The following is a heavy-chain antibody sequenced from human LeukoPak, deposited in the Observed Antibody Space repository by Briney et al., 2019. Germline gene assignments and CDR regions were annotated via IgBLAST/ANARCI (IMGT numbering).Heavy chain of an antibody. J-gene: IGHJ4*02. CDR1: GYTFTSYL. Sequence: ASVKVSCKASGYTFTSYLISWVRQVPGQGLEWMGWISGFNGNTDYAQKFKDRVTLTTDTSTSTAYMELRSLTSDDTAVYYCARIWAEFQLVCDYRGQGTLVTVSP. CDR2: ISGFNGNT. V-gene: IGHV1-18*01. CDR3: ARIWAEFQLVCDY. D-gene: IGHD3-10*01.